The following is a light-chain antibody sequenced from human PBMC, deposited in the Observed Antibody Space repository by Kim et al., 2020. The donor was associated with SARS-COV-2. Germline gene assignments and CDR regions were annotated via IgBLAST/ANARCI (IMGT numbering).Light chain of an antibody. Sequence: GQSVTISCTGTSSDVGSYNRVSWYQQPPGTAPKLMIYEVSNRPSGVPDRFSGSKSGNTASLTISGLQAEDEADYYCSSYTSSRIVVFGGGTQLTVL. J-gene: IGLJ2*01. CDR2: EVS. CDR1: SSDVGSYNR. CDR3: SSYTSSRIVV. V-gene: IGLV2-18*02.